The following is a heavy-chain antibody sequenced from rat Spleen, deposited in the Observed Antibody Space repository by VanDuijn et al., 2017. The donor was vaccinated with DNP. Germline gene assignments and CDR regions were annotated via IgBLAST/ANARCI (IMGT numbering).Heavy chain of an antibody. J-gene: IGHJ4*01. Sequence: EVQLVESGGDLVQPGRSLKLSCVASGFTFNYYWMTWIRQVPGKGLEWVASISYDGVHAYYRGSVKGRFTISRDNAKNSLYLQMDSLRSEDTATFYWTSPVPSGHYVMDAWGQGTSVTVSS. CDR2: ISYDGVHA. D-gene: IGHD4-3*01. V-gene: IGHV5-31*01. CDR3: TSPVPSGHYVMDA. CDR1: GFTFNYYW.